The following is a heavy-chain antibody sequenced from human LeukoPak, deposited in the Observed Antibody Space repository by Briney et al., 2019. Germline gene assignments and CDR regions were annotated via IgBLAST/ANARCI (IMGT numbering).Heavy chain of an antibody. CDR2: IYSGGST. Sequence: PGGSLRLSCAVSGVTVSSNYMSWVRQPPGKGLEWISFIYSGGSTYYAASVKGRFTISRDNSKNSLYLQMNSLRAEDTAVYHCARDQTWGVDAFDIWGQGTMVTVSS. CDR1: GVTVSSNY. D-gene: IGHD3-16*01. CDR3: ARDQTWGVDAFDI. V-gene: IGHV3-53*01. J-gene: IGHJ3*02.